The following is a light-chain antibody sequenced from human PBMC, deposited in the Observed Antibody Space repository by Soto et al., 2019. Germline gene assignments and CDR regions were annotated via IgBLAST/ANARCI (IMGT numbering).Light chain of an antibody. Sequence: DIQMTQSPSTLSASVGDRVTITCRASQSISSWLAWYQQKPGKAPKLLSYKASSLESGVPSRFSGSGSGTEFTLTISSLQPDDFATYYCQQYNDNPWTFGPGTKVEIK. CDR2: KAS. CDR1: QSISSW. J-gene: IGKJ1*01. CDR3: QQYNDNPWT. V-gene: IGKV1-5*03.